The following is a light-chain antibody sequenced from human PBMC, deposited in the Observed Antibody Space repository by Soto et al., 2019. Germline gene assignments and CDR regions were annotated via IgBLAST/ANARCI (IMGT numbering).Light chain of an antibody. CDR2: EGS. J-gene: IGLJ1*01. CDR3: CSFATFTYV. Sequence: QSALTQPASVSGSPGQSITISCTGTSSDVGSYNLVSWYQQHPGKAPKLMIYEGSKRPSGVSNRFSASKAGNTASLTISGLQAEDEADYYCCSFATFTYVFGTGTKVTAL. V-gene: IGLV2-23*01. CDR1: SSDVGSYNL.